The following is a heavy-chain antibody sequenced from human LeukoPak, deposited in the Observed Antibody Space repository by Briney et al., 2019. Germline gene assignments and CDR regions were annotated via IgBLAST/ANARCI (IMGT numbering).Heavy chain of an antibody. J-gene: IGHJ4*02. CDR1: GFTFDDYG. V-gene: IGHV3-20*04. D-gene: IGHD3-22*01. CDR2: INWNGGST. CDR3: ARGLYYYDSSGYYYLGY. Sequence: GESLRLSCAASGFTFDDYGMSWVRQAPGKGLEWVSGINWNGGSTGYADSVKGRYTISRDNAKNSLYLQMNSLRAEDTALYYCARGLYYYDSSGYYYLGYWGQGTLVTVSS.